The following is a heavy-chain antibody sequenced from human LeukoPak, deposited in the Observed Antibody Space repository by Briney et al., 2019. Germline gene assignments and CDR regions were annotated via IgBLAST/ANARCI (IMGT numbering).Heavy chain of an antibody. V-gene: IGHV3-23*01. CDR1: GFTFSNYA. D-gene: IGHD3-10*01. J-gene: IGHJ3*02. Sequence: GGSLRLSCAASGFTFSNYAMNWVRQAPGKGLEWVSAVSGGGGSTYYADSVKGRFTISRDNSKNTLYLQMNSLRAEDTAVYYCAKDHDYYASGPIWGQGTVVTVSS. CDR2: VSGGGGST. CDR3: AKDHDYYASGPI.